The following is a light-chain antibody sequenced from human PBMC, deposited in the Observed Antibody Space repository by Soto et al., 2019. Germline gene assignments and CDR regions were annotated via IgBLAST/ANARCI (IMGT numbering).Light chain of an antibody. CDR1: QSVSSSY. CDR3: QLYGSSPGT. J-gene: IGKJ1*01. CDR2: GAS. Sequence: EIVLTQSPGTLSLSPGERATLSCRASQSVSSSYLAWYQQKPGQAPRLLIYGASSRATGIPDRFSGSGSGTDFTLTISRLEPEDFAVYYCQLYGSSPGTFGQGTNVEIK. V-gene: IGKV3-20*01.